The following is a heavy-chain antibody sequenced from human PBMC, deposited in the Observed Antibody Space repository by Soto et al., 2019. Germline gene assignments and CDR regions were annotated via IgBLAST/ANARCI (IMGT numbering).Heavy chain of an antibody. CDR2: IYYIGST. V-gene: IGHV4-31*03. CDR1: CGSISSGGYC. J-gene: IGHJ4*02. CDR3: ARGGPIAVAGYYYFDY. Sequence: SATLSLTCTVSCGSISSGGYCCSWIRQHPGKGLEWIVYIYYIGSTYYNPSLKSRVTISVDTSKNQFSLKLSSVTAADTAVYYCARGGPIAVAGYYYFDYWGQGTLVTVSS. D-gene: IGHD6-19*01.